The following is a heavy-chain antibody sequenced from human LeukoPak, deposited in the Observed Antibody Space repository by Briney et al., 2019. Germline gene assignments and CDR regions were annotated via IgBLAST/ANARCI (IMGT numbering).Heavy chain of an antibody. Sequence: ASVKVSCKVSGYTLTELSMHWVRQAPGKGLEWMGGFDPEDGETIYAQKFQGGVTMTEDTSTDTAYMELSSLRSEDTAVYYCATSHFCSSTSCYNHYYYYGMDVWGKGTTVTVSS. CDR2: FDPEDGET. J-gene: IGHJ6*04. D-gene: IGHD2-2*02. CDR1: GYTLTELS. CDR3: ATSHFCSSTSCYNHYYYYGMDV. V-gene: IGHV1-24*01.